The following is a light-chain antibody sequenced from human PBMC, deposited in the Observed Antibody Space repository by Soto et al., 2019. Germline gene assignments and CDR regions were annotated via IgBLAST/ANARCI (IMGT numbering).Light chain of an antibody. CDR1: SSNIGHDY. V-gene: IGLV1-51*01. CDR2: DNN. CDR3: GTWDSNVSVSYV. Sequence: QSVLTQPPSVSAAPGQRVTISCSGSSSNIGHDYVSWYQQLPGTAPKLLIYDNNKRPSGIPDRFSGSKSGTSATLGITGLQTGDEAEYYCGTWDSNVSVSYVFGTGTKLTVL. J-gene: IGLJ1*01.